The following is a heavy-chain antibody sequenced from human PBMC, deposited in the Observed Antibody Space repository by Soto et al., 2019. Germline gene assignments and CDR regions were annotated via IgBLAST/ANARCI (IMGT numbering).Heavy chain of an antibody. CDR3: ARDRGIAAAGV. J-gene: IGHJ4*02. V-gene: IGHV4-4*02. Sequence: QVQLQESGPGLVKPSGTLSLTCAVSGGSISSTNWWSWVRQPPGKGLEWIGEIYHSGSTNYNPSFKSXXTXSXXKSKNQFSLKLTSVTAADTAVYYCARDRGIAAAGVWGQGTLVTVSS. CDR1: GGSISSTNW. CDR2: IYHSGST. D-gene: IGHD6-13*01.